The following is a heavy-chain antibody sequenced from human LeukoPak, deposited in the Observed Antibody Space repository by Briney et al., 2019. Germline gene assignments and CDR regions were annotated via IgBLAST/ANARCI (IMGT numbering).Heavy chain of an antibody. CDR3: ARGRVGYCRGGSCYPYFDY. J-gene: IGHJ4*02. V-gene: IGHV3-7*01. Sequence: GGSLRLSCAASGFTFSSYWMSWVRQAPGKGLEWVANIKQDGSEKYYVDSVKGRFTISRDNAKNSLYLQMNSLRAEDTAVYYCARGRVGYCRGGSCYPYFDYWGQGTLVTVSS. CDR1: GFTFSSYW. CDR2: IKQDGSEK. D-gene: IGHD2-15*01.